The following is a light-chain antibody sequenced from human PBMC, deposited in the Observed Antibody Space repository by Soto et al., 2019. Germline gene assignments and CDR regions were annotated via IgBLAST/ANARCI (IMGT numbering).Light chain of an antibody. Sequence: QSVLTQPRSVSGSPGQSVTISCTGTSSDVGGYNFVSWYQQHPGKVPRLMIYDVSKRPSGVPDRFSGSKSGNTASLTISGLQAEHEADYYCCYYDGSYTYVVFGGGTKLTVL. CDR2: DVS. V-gene: IGLV2-11*01. J-gene: IGLJ2*01. CDR1: SSDVGGYNF. CDR3: CYYDGSYTYVV.